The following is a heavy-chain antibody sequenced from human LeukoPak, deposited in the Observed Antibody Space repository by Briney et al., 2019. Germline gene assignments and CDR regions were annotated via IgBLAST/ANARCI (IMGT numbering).Heavy chain of an antibody. CDR3: ANVITYYDFWSGQYNWFDP. CDR1: GFTFSSYG. V-gene: IGHV3-33*06. Sequence: GGSLRLSCAASGFTFSSYGMHWVRQAPGKGLEWVAVIWYDGSNKYYADSVKGRFTISRDNSKNTLYLQMNSLRAEDTAVYYCANVITYYDFWSGQYNWFDPWGQGTLVTVSS. D-gene: IGHD3-3*01. CDR2: IWYDGSNK. J-gene: IGHJ5*02.